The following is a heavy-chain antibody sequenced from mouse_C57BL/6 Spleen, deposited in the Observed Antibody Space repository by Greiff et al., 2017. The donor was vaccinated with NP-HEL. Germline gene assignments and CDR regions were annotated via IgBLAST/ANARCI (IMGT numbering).Heavy chain of an antibody. CDR2: IHPNSGST. CDR1: GYTFTSYW. Sequence: QVQLKQPGAELVKPGASVKLSCKASGYTFTSYWMHWVKQRPGQGLEWIGMIHPNSGSTNYNEKFKSKATLTVDKSSSTAYMQLSSLTSEDSAVYYCARRIYYDYDRGYAMDYWGQGTSVTVSS. D-gene: IGHD2-4*01. CDR3: ARRIYYDYDRGYAMDY. V-gene: IGHV1-64*01. J-gene: IGHJ4*01.